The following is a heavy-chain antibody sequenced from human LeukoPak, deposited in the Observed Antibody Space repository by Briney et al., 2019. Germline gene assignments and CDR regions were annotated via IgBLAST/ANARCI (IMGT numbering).Heavy chain of an antibody. J-gene: IGHJ4*02. CDR1: GGSFSGYY. V-gene: IGHV4-34*01. D-gene: IGHD3-10*01. CDR3: ARGFDGSGSYYDY. CDR2: INHSGST. Sequence: SETLSLTCAVYGGSFSGYYWSWIRQPPGKGLEWIGEINHSGSTNYNPSLKSRVTISADTSKNQFSLKLSSVTAADTAVYYCARGFDGSGSYYDYWGQGTLVTVSS.